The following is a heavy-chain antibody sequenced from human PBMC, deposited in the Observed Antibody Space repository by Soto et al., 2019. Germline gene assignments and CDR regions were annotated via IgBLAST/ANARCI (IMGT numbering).Heavy chain of an antibody. D-gene: IGHD3-3*01. CDR3: ARDVYDFWSGYYNY. Sequence: GGSLRLSCAASGFTFSSYWMSWVRQAPGKGLEWVANIKQDGSEKYYVDSVKGRFTISRDNAKNSLYLQMNSLRAEDTAVYYCARDVYDFWSGYYNYWRQGTLVTVSS. V-gene: IGHV3-7*01. CDR2: IKQDGSEK. J-gene: IGHJ4*02. CDR1: GFTFSSYW.